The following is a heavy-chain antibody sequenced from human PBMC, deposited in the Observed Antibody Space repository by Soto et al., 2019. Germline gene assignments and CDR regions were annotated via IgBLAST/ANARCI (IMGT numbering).Heavy chain of an antibody. CDR1: GYTFATLD. V-gene: IGHV1-8*02. CDR2: MSPGNGKT. CDR3: VRGVLQGVDY. Sequence: QVQLMQSGAEVQMPGASVKVACKASGYTFATLDINWVRQTTGQGLEWMGWMSPGNGKTGYSQKFQGRISMSRDTSFSTAYFELSRLRPEGTAVYYCVRGVLQGVDYWGQGTLVTVSS. D-gene: IGHD2-15*01. J-gene: IGHJ4*02.